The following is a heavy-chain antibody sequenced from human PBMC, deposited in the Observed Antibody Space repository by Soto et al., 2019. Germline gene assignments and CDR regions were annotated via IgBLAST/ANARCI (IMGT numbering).Heavy chain of an antibody. J-gene: IGHJ4*02. CDR1: GFTVSNNY. Sequence: EVQLVESGGGLIQPGGSLRLSCAVSGFTVSNNYMSWVRQAPGKGLEGVSVIYSGGYTAYGDSVKGRFTISRDNSKNTLLLQKNTRGAAATAVFSCGTTPGGGGYWGQGTLVTVSS. V-gene: IGHV3-53*01. D-gene: IGHD3-10*01. CDR2: IYSGGYT. CDR3: GTTPGGGGY.